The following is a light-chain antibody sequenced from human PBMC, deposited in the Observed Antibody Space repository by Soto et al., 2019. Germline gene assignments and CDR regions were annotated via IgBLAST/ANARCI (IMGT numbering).Light chain of an antibody. Sequence: QSVLTQPASVSGSPGQSITISCTGTSSDVGSYNLVSWYQQHPGKAPKLMIYEGSKRPLGVSNRFSGSKSGNTASLTISGLQAEDEADYYCCSYAGSRGLVFGGGTKVTVL. V-gene: IGLV2-23*01. J-gene: IGLJ2*01. CDR1: SSDVGSYNL. CDR2: EGS. CDR3: CSYAGSRGLV.